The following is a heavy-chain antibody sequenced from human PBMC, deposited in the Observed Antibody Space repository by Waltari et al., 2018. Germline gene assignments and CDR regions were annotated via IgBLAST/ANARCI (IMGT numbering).Heavy chain of an antibody. Sequence: QLQLQESGSGLVKPSQTLSLTCAVSGGSISSGGYSWSWIRQPPGKGLEWVGYIYHSVRTSYIPSLKSRVTISVDRSKNQFSLKLSSVTAADTAVYYCARVRGIKGDAFDIWGQGTMVTISS. V-gene: IGHV4-30-2*01. D-gene: IGHD1-20*01. CDR1: GGSISSGGYS. CDR2: IYHSVRT. CDR3: ARVRGIKGDAFDI. J-gene: IGHJ3*02.